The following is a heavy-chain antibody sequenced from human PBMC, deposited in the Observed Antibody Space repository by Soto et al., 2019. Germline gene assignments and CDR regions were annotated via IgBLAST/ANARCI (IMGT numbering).Heavy chain of an antibody. CDR1: GGTFSSYA. D-gene: IGHD3-3*01. J-gene: IGHJ3*02. V-gene: IGHV1-69*13. CDR2: IIPIFGTA. CDR3: ARGLLEGNPI. Sequence: EASVKVSCKASGGTFSSYAISWVRQAPGQGLEWMGGIIPIFGTANYAQKFQGRVTITADESTSTAYMELSSLRSEDTAGYYCARGLLEGNPIWGKGTMVTVSS.